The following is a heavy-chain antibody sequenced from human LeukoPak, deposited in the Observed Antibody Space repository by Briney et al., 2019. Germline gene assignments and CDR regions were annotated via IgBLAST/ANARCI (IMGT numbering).Heavy chain of an antibody. D-gene: IGHD6-13*01. Sequence: SETLSLTCIVSGGSISTYYWSWIRQPPGKGLEWIGYIYYTGNTNYNPSLKSRVTISIDTSKNQFSLEMSSVTAADTAVYYCARGRGARSSRWYNWFDPWGQGTLVTVSS. V-gene: IGHV4-59*12. CDR2: IYYTGNT. CDR3: ARGRGARSSRWYNWFDP. CDR1: GGSISTYY. J-gene: IGHJ5*02.